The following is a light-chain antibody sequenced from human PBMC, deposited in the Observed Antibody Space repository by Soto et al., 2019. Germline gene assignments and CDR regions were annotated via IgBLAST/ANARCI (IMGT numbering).Light chain of an antibody. CDR3: QQYNNWPPIT. V-gene: IGKV3-15*01. Sequence: EIVMPQSPATLSVSPGERATLSCRASQSVSSNLAWYQQKPGQAPRLLIYSASTRATGIPARFSGSGSGTEFTLTISSLQSEDFAVYYCQQYNNWPPITFGPGTKVDIK. CDR2: SAS. J-gene: IGKJ3*01. CDR1: QSVSSN.